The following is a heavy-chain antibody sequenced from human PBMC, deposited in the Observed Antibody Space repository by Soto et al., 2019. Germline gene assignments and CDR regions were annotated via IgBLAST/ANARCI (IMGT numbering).Heavy chain of an antibody. Sequence: EVQLLESGGDLIQPGGSLRLSCAASGFTFNIYAITWLRQAPGKGLAWVSAISRYGDFTYYADSVEGRFTISRDNSKNTLYLQMNSLRAEDTAVYYCAKDRYLDHDSRGYLFDNWGQGTLVTVSS. CDR2: ISRYGDFT. V-gene: IGHV3-23*01. CDR3: AKDRYLDHDSRGYLFDN. CDR1: GFTFNIYA. D-gene: IGHD3-22*01. J-gene: IGHJ4*02.